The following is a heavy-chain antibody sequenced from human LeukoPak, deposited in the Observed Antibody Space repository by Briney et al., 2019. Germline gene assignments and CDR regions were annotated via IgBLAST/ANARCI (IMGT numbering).Heavy chain of an antibody. V-gene: IGHV4-4*09. CDR1: GDSISSYY. Sequence: PSETLSLTCSVSGDSISSYYWSWIRQLPGKGLEWIGFIYTSGTTTYNPSLESRVTMSVDMSNNQFSLKLTSVTAADTAVYYCARRINYRGFYFDSWGQGALVTVSS. CDR2: IYTSGTT. J-gene: IGHJ4*02. D-gene: IGHD5-24*01. CDR3: ARRINYRGFYFDS.